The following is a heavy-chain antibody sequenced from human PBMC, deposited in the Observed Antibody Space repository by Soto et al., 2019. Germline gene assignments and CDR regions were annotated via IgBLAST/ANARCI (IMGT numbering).Heavy chain of an antibody. CDR1: GGSISSGGYS. Sequence: TLSLTCAVSGGSISSGGYSWVCIRQPPGKGLELIGYIYHSGSTYYNPSLKSRVTISVDRSKNQFSLKLSSVTAADTAVYYCARGSMTRPFDYWGQGTLVTVSS. D-gene: IGHD3-22*01. CDR2: IYHSGST. CDR3: ARGSMTRPFDY. J-gene: IGHJ4*02. V-gene: IGHV4-30-2*01.